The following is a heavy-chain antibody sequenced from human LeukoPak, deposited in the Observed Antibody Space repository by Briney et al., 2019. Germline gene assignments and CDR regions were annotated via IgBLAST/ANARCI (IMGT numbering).Heavy chain of an antibody. CDR1: GGSFSGYY. Sequence: PSETLSLTCAVYGGSFSGYYWSWIRQPPGKGLEWIGEINHSGSTNYNPSLKSRVTISVDTSKNQFSLKLSSVTAADTAVYYCAGAKSYFSGGWFDPWGQGTLVTVSS. J-gene: IGHJ5*02. D-gene: IGHD2/OR15-2a*01. CDR3: AGAKSYFSGGWFDP. CDR2: INHSGST. V-gene: IGHV4-34*01.